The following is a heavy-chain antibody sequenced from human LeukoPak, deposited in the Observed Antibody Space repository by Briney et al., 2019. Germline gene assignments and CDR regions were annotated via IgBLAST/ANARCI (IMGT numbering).Heavy chain of an antibody. CDR1: GFTFSNYV. CDR3: ATLLLWFGELSHNDY. V-gene: IGHV3-30*02. CDR2: IQKDGGSK. Sequence: PGGSLRLSCAASGFTFSNYVMNWVRQAPGKGLEWVTFIQKDGGSKFYADSVKGRFTISRDNSKKTVYLQMSSLTIEDTAVYYCATLLLWFGELSHNDYWGQGTLVTVSS. D-gene: IGHD3-10*01. J-gene: IGHJ4*02.